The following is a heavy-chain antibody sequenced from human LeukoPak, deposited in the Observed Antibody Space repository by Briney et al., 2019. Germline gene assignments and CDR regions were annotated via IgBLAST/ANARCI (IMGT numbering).Heavy chain of an antibody. D-gene: IGHD5-24*01. J-gene: IGHJ6*02. CDR1: GDSVSSNSAA. CDR3: ARHLVEMATITPDGWYYYGMDV. Sequence: SQTLSLACAISGDSVSSNSAAWNWIRQSPSRGLEWLGRTYYRSNWYNDYAVSVKSRITINPDTSKNQFSLQLNSVTPEDTAVYYCARHLVEMATITPDGWYYYGMDVWGQGTTVTVSS. V-gene: IGHV6-1*01. CDR2: TYYRSNWYN.